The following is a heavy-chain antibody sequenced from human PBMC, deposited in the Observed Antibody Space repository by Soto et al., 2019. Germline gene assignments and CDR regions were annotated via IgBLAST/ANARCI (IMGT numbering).Heavy chain of an antibody. J-gene: IGHJ4*02. V-gene: IGHV4-39*01. CDR3: ARLLLYGSASRVYFDS. D-gene: IGHD3-10*01. CDR2: ISYSGRT. Sequence: QLQLQESGPGLVKPSETLSLTCTVAGVSISSSSYYWGWIRQPPGKGLEWIGRISYSGRTYYNPSLKSRATISLDTSKNQYSLKLGSVTAADTVVYYVARLLLYGSASRVYFDSWGQGTLVTVSS. CDR1: GVSISSSSYY.